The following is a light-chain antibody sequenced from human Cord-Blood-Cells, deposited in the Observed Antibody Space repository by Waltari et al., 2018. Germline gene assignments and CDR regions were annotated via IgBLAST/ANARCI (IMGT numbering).Light chain of an antibody. V-gene: IGKV1-39*01. J-gene: IGKJ5*01. CDR1: QSISSY. CDR3: QQSYSTPIT. CDR2: AAS. Sequence: DIQMTQSPSSLSESVGESVTITCRASQSISSYLNWYQQKPGKAPKLLIYAASSLQSGVPSRFSGSGSGTDFTLTISSLQPEDFATFYCQQSYSTPITFGQGTRLEIK.